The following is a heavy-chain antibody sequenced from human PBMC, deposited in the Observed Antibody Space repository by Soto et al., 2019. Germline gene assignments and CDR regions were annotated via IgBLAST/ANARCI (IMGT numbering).Heavy chain of an antibody. J-gene: IGHJ4*02. CDR3: AVLRVERRAPRY. Sequence: QVQLVQSGAEVKKPGASVKVSCKASGYTFTSYYIHWVRQATGQGLEWMGWMNPNSGNTGYAQKFQGRVTMTRNTSISTAYMEVSSLRSEVTAVYYCAVLRVERRAPRYWGRGTLVTVSS. D-gene: IGHD3-3*01. CDR2: MNPNSGNT. V-gene: IGHV1-8*01. CDR1: GYTFTSYY.